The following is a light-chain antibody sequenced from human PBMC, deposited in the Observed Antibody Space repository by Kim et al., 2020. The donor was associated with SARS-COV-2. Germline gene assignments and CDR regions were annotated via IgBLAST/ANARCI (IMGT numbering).Light chain of an antibody. Sequence: APGERATLPCRASQSVRRSLAWYQQRPGQAPRLLIYDASIRATGVPARFTGSGSGTEFTLTISSLQSEDFAVYFCQQYYTWSALTFGGGTKVDIK. J-gene: IGKJ4*01. CDR3: QQYYTWSALT. CDR2: DAS. V-gene: IGKV3D-15*01. CDR1: QSVRRS.